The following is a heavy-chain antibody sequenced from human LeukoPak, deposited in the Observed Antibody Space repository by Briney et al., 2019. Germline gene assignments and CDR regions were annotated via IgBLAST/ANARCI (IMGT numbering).Heavy chain of an antibody. Sequence: GGSLRLSCAASGFTFSSYAMHWVRQAPGKGLEWVAVISYDGSNKYYADSVKGRFTISRDNSKNTLYLQMNSLRAEDTAVYYCARGTTVVTPRYFDLWGRGTLVTVSS. CDR3: ARGTTVVTPRYFDL. V-gene: IGHV3-30-3*01. J-gene: IGHJ2*01. CDR2: ISYDGSNK. D-gene: IGHD4-23*01. CDR1: GFTFSSYA.